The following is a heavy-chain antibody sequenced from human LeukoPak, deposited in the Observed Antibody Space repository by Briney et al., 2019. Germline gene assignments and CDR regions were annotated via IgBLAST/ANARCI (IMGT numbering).Heavy chain of an antibody. CDR3: ARGAGGYYYDSSGIFNFDY. J-gene: IGHJ4*02. Sequence: GGSLRLSCAASGFTFSSYAMHWVRQAPGKGLEWVAVISYDGSNKYYADSVKGRFTISRDNSKNTLYLQMNSLRAEDTAVYYCARGAGGYYYDSSGIFNFDYWGQETLVTVSS. D-gene: IGHD3-22*01. CDR2: ISYDGSNK. CDR1: GFTFSSYA. V-gene: IGHV3-30-3*01.